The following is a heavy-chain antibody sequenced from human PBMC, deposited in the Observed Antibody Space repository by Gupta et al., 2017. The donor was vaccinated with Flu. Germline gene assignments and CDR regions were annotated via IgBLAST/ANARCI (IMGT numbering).Heavy chain of an antibody. V-gene: IGHV4-39*02. CDR2: VYYTGSA. Sequence: QLHLQESGPGLVKPSETLSLICSVSGASVGSNNYYWGWIRQPPGKGLEWIGSVYYTGSANYNPSLKSRVTMSVDTSKNHFSLKVTSVTAADTAIYYCASYTFVTYYYGSGNFDYWGQGARVTVAS. D-gene: IGHD3-10*01. CDR3: ASYTFVTYYYGSGNFDY. J-gene: IGHJ4*02. CDR1: GASVGSNNYY.